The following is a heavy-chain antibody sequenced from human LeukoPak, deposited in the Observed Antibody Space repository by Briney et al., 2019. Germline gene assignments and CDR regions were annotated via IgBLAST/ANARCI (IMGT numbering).Heavy chain of an antibody. J-gene: IGHJ4*02. Sequence: GASVKLSCEAPGYTFTIFGISWVRQAPGQGLEWMGWISPYNGNTNYAQKFRGRVTMTTDTSTTTAYMELRSLTSDDTAVYYCARSGVGGGGVSFDYWGQGTLVTVSS. V-gene: IGHV1-18*01. CDR3: ARSGVGGGGVSFDY. CDR2: ISPYNGNT. CDR1: GYTFTIFG. D-gene: IGHD3-3*01.